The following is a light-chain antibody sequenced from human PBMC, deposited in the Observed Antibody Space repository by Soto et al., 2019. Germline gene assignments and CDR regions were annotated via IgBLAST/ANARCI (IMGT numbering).Light chain of an antibody. J-gene: IGKJ3*01. CDR3: QQFNSYPFT. V-gene: IGKV1-13*02. Sequence: AIQLTQSPSSLSASVGARVTITCRASQGISSALDWYQQKPGKAPKLPIYDASSLESGVPSRFSGSGSGTDFTLTISSLQPEDFATYYCQQFNSYPFTLGPGTKVDIK. CDR2: DAS. CDR1: QGISSA.